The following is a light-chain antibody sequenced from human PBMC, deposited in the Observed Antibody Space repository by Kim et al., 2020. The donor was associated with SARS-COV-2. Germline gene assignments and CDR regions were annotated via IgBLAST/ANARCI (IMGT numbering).Light chain of an antibody. CDR2: GAS. J-gene: IGKJ2*01. CDR1: QDIYNS. CDR3: QQYDTLPS. Sequence: DVQMTQSPSSLSASVGDRVTITCQASQDIYNSLNWYQQKPGKAPKLLIYGASILETGVPSRFSGSGSGTHFTFTISSLQPGDFATYYCQQYDTLPSFGQGTKLEI. V-gene: IGKV1-33*01.